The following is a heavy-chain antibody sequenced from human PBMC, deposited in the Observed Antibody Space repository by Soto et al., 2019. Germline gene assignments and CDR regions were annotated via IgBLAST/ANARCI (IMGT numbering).Heavy chain of an antibody. CDR1: GFTFDDYT. D-gene: IGHD3-22*01. Sequence: EVQLVESGGVVVQPGGSLRLSCAASGFTFDDYTMHWVRQAPGKGLEWVSLISWDGGSTYYADSVKGRFTISRDNXRNSLYRRMSSLRTEDTALYYCVRAGDGGSGYYLDYWGQGTLVTVSS. CDR2: ISWDGGST. V-gene: IGHV3-43*01. J-gene: IGHJ4*02. CDR3: VRAGDGGSGYYLDY.